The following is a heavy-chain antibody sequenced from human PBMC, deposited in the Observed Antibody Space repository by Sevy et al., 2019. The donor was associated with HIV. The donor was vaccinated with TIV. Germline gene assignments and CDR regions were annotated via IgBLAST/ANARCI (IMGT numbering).Heavy chain of an antibody. CDR3: AHYYETKGHFDY. J-gene: IGHJ4*02. Sequence: GGSLRLSCVVSGFTFSSYAMHWVRQAPGKGLEWVAVISYDGSNKYYADSVKGRFTISRDDSKNTLYLQMNSLRADDTAVYFCAHYYETKGHFDYWGQGTLVTVSS. CDR1: GFTFSSYA. CDR2: ISYDGSNK. D-gene: IGHD3-22*01. V-gene: IGHV3-30*04.